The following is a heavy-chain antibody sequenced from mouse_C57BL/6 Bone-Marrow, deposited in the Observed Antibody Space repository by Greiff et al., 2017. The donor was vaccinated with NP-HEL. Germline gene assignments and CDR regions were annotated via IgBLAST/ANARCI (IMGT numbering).Heavy chain of an antibody. Sequence: EVQRVESGGGLVQPGGSLSLSCAASGFTFTDYYMSWVRQPPGKALEWVGFIRNKANGYTIEYSASVKGRLTISRDNSQSILYLQMNALRASDSATYYCARSIYYDYADDPFYGMDYWGQGTSVTVSS. D-gene: IGHD2-4*01. CDR1: GFTFTDYY. CDR2: IRNKANGYTI. CDR3: ARSIYYDYADDPFYGMDY. V-gene: IGHV7-3*01. J-gene: IGHJ4*01.